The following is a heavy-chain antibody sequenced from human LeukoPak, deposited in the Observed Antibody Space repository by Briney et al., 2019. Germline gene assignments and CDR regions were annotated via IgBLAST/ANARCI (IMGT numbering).Heavy chain of an antibody. D-gene: IGHD1-14*01. Sequence: ASVKVSCKASGYTFTSYAMHWVRQAPGQRLEWMGWINAGNGNTKYSQKLQGRVTMTTDTSTSTAYMKLRSLRSDDTAVYYCAREWGLALGEPLGDYWGQGTLVTVSS. CDR3: AREWGLALGEPLGDY. CDR1: GYTFTSYA. J-gene: IGHJ4*02. CDR2: INAGNGNT. V-gene: IGHV1-3*01.